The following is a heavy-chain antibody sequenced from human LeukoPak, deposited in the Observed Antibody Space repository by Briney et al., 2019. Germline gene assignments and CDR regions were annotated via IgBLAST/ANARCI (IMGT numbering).Heavy chain of an antibody. CDR2: IYSGGST. J-gene: IGHJ3*02. D-gene: IGHD6-19*01. V-gene: IGHV3-66*01. Sequence: GGFLRLSCAASGFTVSTNYMSWVRQAPGRGLQWVSVIYSGGSTYSADAVKGRFTISRDNSKNTLYLQMNSLRAEDTAVYYCARVTSSGWYRAFDIWGQGTMVTVSS. CDR3: ARVTSSGWYRAFDI. CDR1: GFTVSTNY.